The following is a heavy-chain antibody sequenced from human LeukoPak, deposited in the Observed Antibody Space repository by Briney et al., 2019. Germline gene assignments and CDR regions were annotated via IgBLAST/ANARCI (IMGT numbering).Heavy chain of an antibody. CDR3: ASLIYGDYSY. CDR1: GFTFSDHY. D-gene: IGHD4-17*01. V-gene: IGHV3-72*01. CDR2: TRNKANSYTT. Sequence: PGGSLRLSCAASGFTFSDHYMDWVRQAPGKGLGWVGRTRNKANSYTTEYAASVKGRLTISRDDSKNSLYLQMNSLKTEDTAVYYCASLIYGDYSYWGQGTLVTVSS. J-gene: IGHJ4*02.